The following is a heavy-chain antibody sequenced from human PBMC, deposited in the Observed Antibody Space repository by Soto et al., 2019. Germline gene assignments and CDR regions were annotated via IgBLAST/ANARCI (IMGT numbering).Heavy chain of an antibody. V-gene: IGHV4-59*01. D-gene: IGHD6-13*01. CDR1: GGSISGYY. CDR2: IYYTVST. J-gene: IGHJ5*02. Sequence: QVQLQESGPGLVKPSETLSLTCTASGGSISGYYWNWIRQPPGKGLEWIGYIYYTVSTNYNPSLNSRVTISLDTSKNQFSRKLSYVTAADTAVYYCARGSNNWYHWFDPWGQGTLVTVSS. CDR3: ARGSNNWYHWFDP.